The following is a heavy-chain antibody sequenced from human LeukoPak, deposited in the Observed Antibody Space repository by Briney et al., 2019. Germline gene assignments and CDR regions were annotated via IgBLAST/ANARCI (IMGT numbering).Heavy chain of an antibody. J-gene: IGHJ4*02. D-gene: IGHD3-22*01. V-gene: IGHV4-38-2*02. CDR1: GSSFSTDYS. CDR2: IYHSGRT. Sequence: PETLSLTCTVSGSSFSTDYSWGWIRQPPGKGREWIGSIYHSGRTYYNPSLKSRVTISVDTSKNQFSLKLRSVTAADTAVYYCARDAYDSSGYSFSYWGQGTLVTVSS. CDR3: ARDAYDSSGYSFSY.